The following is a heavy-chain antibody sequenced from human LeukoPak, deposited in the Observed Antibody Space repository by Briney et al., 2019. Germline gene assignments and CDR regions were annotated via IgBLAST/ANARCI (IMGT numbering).Heavy chain of an antibody. D-gene: IGHD6-19*01. CDR1: GFTFSSYA. V-gene: IGHV3-30*04. CDR2: ISYDGSNE. Sequence: GGSLRLSCAASGFTFSSYAMHWVRQAPGKGLEWVAVISYDGSNEYYADSVKGRFTISRDNSKNTLYLQMNSLRAEDTAVYYCARDQGAVAGSPVFDYWGQGTLVTVSS. CDR3: ARDQGAVAGSPVFDY. J-gene: IGHJ4*02.